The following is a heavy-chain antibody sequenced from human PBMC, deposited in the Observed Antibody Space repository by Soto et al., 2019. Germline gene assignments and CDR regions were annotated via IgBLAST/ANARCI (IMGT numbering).Heavy chain of an antibody. J-gene: IGHJ3*02. CDR3: ARVSPTIPEIVVVAANAFDI. CDR1: GFSFSNYG. CDR2: ISSSSSYI. V-gene: IGHV3-21*01. Sequence: SGGSLRLSCAASGFSFSNYGMNWVRQAPGKGLEWVSSISSSSSYIYYADSVKGRFTISRDNAKNSLYLQMNSLRAEDTAVYYCARVSPTIPEIVVVAANAFDIWGQATMVTVSS. D-gene: IGHD2-15*01.